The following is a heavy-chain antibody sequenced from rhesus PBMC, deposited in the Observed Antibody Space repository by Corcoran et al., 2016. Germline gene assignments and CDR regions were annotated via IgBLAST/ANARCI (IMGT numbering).Heavy chain of an antibody. D-gene: IGHD4-23*01. Sequence: QVQLQEPGPGLVKPSETLSLTCAVSGGSLCDRSSWNWIRQPPGKGLEWIGNIYGNSASTSYNPSLKSRVTISKDTSKHQFFLKLSSVTAADTAVYYCARERYSNYPFDYWGPGDLVTVSS. J-gene: IGHJ4*01. CDR3: ARERYSNYPFDY. CDR1: GGSLCDRSS. CDR2: IYGNSAST. V-gene: IGHV4S9*01.